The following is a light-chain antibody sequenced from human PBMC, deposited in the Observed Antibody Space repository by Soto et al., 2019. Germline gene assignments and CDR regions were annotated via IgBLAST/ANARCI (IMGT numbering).Light chain of an antibody. CDR2: DAS. Sequence: EIVLTQSPATLSLSPGERATLSCRASQTISSYLAWYQQKPGQAPRLLIYDASNRAAGIPARFSGFGSGTDFTLPISSLEPEDVAIYCCQQRTNWPLTFGGGTNVEIK. V-gene: IGKV3-11*01. J-gene: IGKJ4*01. CDR3: QQRTNWPLT. CDR1: QTISSY.